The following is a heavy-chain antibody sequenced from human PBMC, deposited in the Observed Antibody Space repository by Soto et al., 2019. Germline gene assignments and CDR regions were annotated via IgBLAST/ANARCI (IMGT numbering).Heavy chain of an antibody. CDR3: VKGEYYYDSSGYYPFDY. J-gene: IGHJ4*02. V-gene: IGHV3-74*01. Sequence: GGSLRLSCAASGFTFSSYWMHWVRQAPGKGLVWVSHINIDGSSTTYADSVKGRFTISRDNAKNTLYLQMNSLRAEDTAVYYCVKGEYYYDSSGYYPFDYWGQGTLVTV. CDR1: GFTFSSYW. D-gene: IGHD3-22*01. CDR2: INIDGSST.